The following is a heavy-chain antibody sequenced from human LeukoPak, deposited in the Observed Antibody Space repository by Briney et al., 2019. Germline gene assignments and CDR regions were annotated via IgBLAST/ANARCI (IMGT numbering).Heavy chain of an antibody. J-gene: IGHJ4*02. CDR1: RGSISSGSYY. D-gene: IGHD6-19*01. V-gene: IGHV4-61*02. CDR2: IYTSGST. Sequence: SETLSLTCAVSRGSISSGSYYWSWIRQPAGKGLEWIGRIYTSGSTNYNPSLKSRVTISVDTSKNQFSLKLSSVTAADTAVYYCARDRGGVAGTGYWGQGTLVTVSS. CDR3: ARDRGGVAGTGY.